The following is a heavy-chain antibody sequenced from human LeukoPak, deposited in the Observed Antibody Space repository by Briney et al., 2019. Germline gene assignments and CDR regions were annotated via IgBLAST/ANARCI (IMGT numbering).Heavy chain of an antibody. CDR3: ARQGYDILTGYIDAFNI. Sequence: PSETLSLTCTVSGGSISSYYWSWIRQPPGKGLEWIGYISYSGSTNYNPSLKSRVTISIDTSKNQFSLKLRSVTAADTAIYYCARQGYDILTGYIDAFNIWGQGTMVTVSS. V-gene: IGHV4-59*08. D-gene: IGHD3-9*01. CDR1: GGSISSYY. CDR2: ISYSGST. J-gene: IGHJ3*02.